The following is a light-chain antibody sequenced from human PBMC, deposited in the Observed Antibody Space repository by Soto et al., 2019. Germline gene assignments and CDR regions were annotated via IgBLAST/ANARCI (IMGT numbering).Light chain of an antibody. CDR3: QQYYSTPYT. CDR2: WAS. CDR1: QSVLYSSNNKNY. J-gene: IGKJ2*01. Sequence: DIVMTQSPDSLAVSLGERATINCKSSQSVLYSSNNKNYLAWYQQKPGQPPKLLIYWASTRESGVPDRFSGSRSGTDFTLTISSLQAEDVAVYYCQQYYSTPYTFGQGTKPETK. V-gene: IGKV4-1*01.